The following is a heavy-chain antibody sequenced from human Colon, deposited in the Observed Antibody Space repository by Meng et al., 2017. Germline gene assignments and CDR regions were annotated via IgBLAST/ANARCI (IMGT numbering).Heavy chain of an antibody. CDR1: GYSFRTYA. Sequence: QVQLVQSGAELRKPCAAVTVSCKASGYSFRTYAINWVRQAPGQGLQWMGWINMYTGDPSYVAGFAGRFVFPLDISVSTAYLQISSLKAEDTAVYFCVRHNGDSDFDYWGQGTLVTVSS. CDR2: INMYTGDP. CDR3: VRHNGDSDFDY. V-gene: IGHV7-4-1*02. J-gene: IGHJ4*02. D-gene: IGHD2-21*02.